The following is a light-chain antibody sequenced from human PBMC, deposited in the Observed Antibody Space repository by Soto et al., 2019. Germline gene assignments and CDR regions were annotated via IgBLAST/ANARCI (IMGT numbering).Light chain of an antibody. CDR3: HQHSNWPT. V-gene: IGKV3-11*01. CDR2: DAS. Sequence: EIVLTQSPATLSLSPGERATLSCRASQSVGSYLAWSQQKPGQAPRLLIYDASNRASGVPARFSGSGSGTDFTLTISSLEPEDFAVYYCHQHSNWPTFGGGTKVEIK. J-gene: IGKJ4*01. CDR1: QSVGSY.